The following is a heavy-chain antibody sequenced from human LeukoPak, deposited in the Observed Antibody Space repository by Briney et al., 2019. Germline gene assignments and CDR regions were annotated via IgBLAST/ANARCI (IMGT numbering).Heavy chain of an antibody. CDR2: ISSSSSYI. CDR1: GFTFSSYS. J-gene: IGHJ4*02. Sequence: GGSLRLSCAASGFTFSSYSMNWVRQAPGKGLEWVSSISSSSSYINYADSVKGRFTISRDNSKNTLYLQMNSLRVEDTAVYYCARDGGDGYNVIDYWGQGTLVTVSS. D-gene: IGHD5-12*01. V-gene: IGHV3-21*01. CDR3: ARDGGDGYNVIDY.